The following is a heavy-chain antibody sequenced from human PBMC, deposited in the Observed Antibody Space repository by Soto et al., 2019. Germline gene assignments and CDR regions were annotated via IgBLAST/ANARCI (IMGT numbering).Heavy chain of an antibody. CDR3: AITFKTGTTEDAFDI. Sequence: QVQLVQSGAEVKKPGASVKVSCKASGYTFTSYAMHWVRQAPGQRLEWMGWINAGNGNTKYSQKFQGRGTITRDTSASTAYMELSSLRSEDTAVYYCAITFKTGTTEDAFDIWGQGTMVTVSS. D-gene: IGHD1-1*01. CDR2: INAGNGNT. J-gene: IGHJ3*02. V-gene: IGHV1-3*01. CDR1: GYTFTSYA.